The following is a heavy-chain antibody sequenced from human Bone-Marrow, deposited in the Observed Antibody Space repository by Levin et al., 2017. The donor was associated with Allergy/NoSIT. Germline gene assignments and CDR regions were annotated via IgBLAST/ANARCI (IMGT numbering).Heavy chain of an antibody. CDR1: GFTFSSYW. CDR3: ARLNERGSGYYFDAFDI. CDR2: INSDGSST. V-gene: IGHV3-74*01. Sequence: GESLKISCAASGFTFSSYWMHWVRQAPGKGLVWVSRINSDGSSTSYADSVKGRFTISRDNAKNTLYLQMNSLRAEDTAVYYCARLNERGSGYYFDAFDIWGQGTMVTVSS. D-gene: IGHD3-22*01. J-gene: IGHJ3*02.